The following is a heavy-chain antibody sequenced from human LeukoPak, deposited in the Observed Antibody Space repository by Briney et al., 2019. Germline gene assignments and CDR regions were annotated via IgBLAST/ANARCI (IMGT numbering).Heavy chain of an antibody. V-gene: IGHV1-2*02. J-gene: IGHJ5*02. CDR1: GYTFTGYY. CDR3: ARDLVSIFEVVRGRSIGGGFDP. CDR2: INPNSGGT. Sequence: ASVKVSCKASGYTFTGYYMHWVRQAPGQGLEWMGWINPNSGGTNYAQKFQGRVTMARDTSISTAYMELSRLRSDDTAVYYCARDLVSIFEVVRGRSIGGGFDPWGQGTLVTVSS. D-gene: IGHD3-3*01.